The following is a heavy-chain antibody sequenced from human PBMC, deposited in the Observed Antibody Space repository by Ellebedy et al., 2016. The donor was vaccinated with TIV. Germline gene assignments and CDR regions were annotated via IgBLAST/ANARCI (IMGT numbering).Heavy chain of an antibody. Sequence: ASVKVSXKISGYTFTDYFVHWVRQAPGEGLEWVGWINPKTGGTNYAQIFKGRVTLTRDTSINTAYMELDGLTSDDTALYYCATDPLDYWGQGTLVNVSS. V-gene: IGHV1-2*02. J-gene: IGHJ4*02. CDR2: INPKTGGT. CDR1: GYTFTDYF. CDR3: ATDPLDY.